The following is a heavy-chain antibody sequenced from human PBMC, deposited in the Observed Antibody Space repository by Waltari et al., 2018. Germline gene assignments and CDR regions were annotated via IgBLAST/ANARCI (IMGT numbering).Heavy chain of an antibody. Sequence: SCAASGFTFSSYSMNWVRQAPGKGLEWVSSISSSSSYIYYADSVKGRFTISRDNAKNSLYLQMNSLRAEDTAVYYCAREGDGSSWHQGGYFDYWGQGTLVTVSS. CDR3: AREGDGSSWHQGGYFDY. CDR2: ISSSSSYI. J-gene: IGHJ4*02. V-gene: IGHV3-21*01. D-gene: IGHD6-13*01. CDR1: GFTFSSYS.